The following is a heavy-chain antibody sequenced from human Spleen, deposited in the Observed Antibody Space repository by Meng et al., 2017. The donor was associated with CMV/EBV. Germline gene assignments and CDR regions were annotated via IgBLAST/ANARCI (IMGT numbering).Heavy chain of an antibody. CDR3: ARVQPWFDP. CDR1: GGSFSGYY. CDR2: INHSGST. V-gene: IGHV4-34*01. D-gene: IGHD4/OR15-4a*01. J-gene: IGHJ5*02. Sequence: QLQLQQLGAGLLTPSETLSLTCAVYGGSFSGYYWSWIRQPPGKGLEWIGEINHSGSTNYNPSLKSRVTISVDTSKNQFSLKLSSVTAADTAVYYCARVQPWFDPWGQGTLVTVSS.